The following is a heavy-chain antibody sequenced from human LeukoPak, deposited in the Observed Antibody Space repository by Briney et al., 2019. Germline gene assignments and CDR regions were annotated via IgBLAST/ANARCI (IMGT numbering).Heavy chain of an antibody. D-gene: IGHD2-8*01. J-gene: IGHJ5*02. CDR1: GYTFRSYH. V-gene: IGHV1-46*01. CDR3: ARDMYAGSSEGNRFDP. Sequence: ASVKVSCKASGYTFRSYHVQWVRQAPGQGLEWMGMIDPSGGHTRYSEKFQGRVSMTRDVSTSAVYMELSSLMPEDTAVYYCARDMYAGSSEGNRFDPWGQGTLVSVSS. CDR2: IDPSGGHT.